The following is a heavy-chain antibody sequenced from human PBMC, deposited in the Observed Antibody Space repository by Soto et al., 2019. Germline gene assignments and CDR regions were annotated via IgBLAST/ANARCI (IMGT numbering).Heavy chain of an antibody. Sequence: EVQLVESGGDLVQPGGSLRLSCAASAFTFSRYWMSWVRQIPGRGLEWVANIKEDGSERYYVDSVKGRFTISRDNAKNSLFLQMNSLRVEDTAVYFCARVAYSRGWIFDYWGQGTLVTVSS. CDR1: AFTFSRYW. J-gene: IGHJ4*02. CDR2: IKEDGSER. V-gene: IGHV3-7*01. D-gene: IGHD6-19*01. CDR3: ARVAYSRGWIFDY.